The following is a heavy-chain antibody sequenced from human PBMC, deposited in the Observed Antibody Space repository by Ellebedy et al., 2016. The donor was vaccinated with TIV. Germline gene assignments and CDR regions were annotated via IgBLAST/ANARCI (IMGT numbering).Heavy chain of an antibody. D-gene: IGHD5-18*01. CDR1: GFTFDDHT. CDR2: ISWDGGTT. V-gene: IGHV3-43*01. J-gene: IGHJ4*01. CDR3: AKDMNVDTSMVFDY. Sequence: GGSLRLXXSATGFTFDDHTMHWVRQAPGKGLEWVSLISWDGGTTFYADSVKGRFTISRDSSKNSLYLQLNSLRVEDTAIYYCAKDMNVDTSMVFDYWGHGTLVTVSS.